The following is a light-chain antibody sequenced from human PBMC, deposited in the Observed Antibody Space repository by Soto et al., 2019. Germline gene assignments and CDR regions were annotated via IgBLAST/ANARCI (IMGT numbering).Light chain of an antibody. J-gene: IGKJ1*01. CDR1: QSVSSSY. CDR2: GAS. Sequence: EIVLTQSPGALSLSPGERATLSCRASQSVSSSYLAWYQQKPGQAPRRLIFGASIRATGIPARFSGSGSGTDFTLTISGLEPEDFAVYYCQLSASLLSTFGQGTKVDIK. V-gene: IGKV3-20*01. CDR3: QLSASLLST.